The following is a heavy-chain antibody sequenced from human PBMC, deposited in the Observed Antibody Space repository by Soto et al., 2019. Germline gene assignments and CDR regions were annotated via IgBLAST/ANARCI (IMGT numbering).Heavy chain of an antibody. J-gene: IGHJ4*02. CDR3: VRDRGGYYMGYYYDY. V-gene: IGHV3-48*03. CDR1: GFTFSSYE. D-gene: IGHD3-22*01. CDR2: ISSSGSTA. Sequence: EAQLVDSGGGLVQPGGSLRLSCLASGFTFSSYEMNWVRQAPGKGLEWVSYISSSGSTAYYADSVKGRFTISRDNAKNTLYLQMISLRAEDTALYYCVRDRGGYYMGYYYDYWGQGTLVTVSS.